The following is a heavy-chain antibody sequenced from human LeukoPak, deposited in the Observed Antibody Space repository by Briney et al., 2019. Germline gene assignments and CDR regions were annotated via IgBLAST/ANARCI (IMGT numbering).Heavy chain of an antibody. J-gene: IGHJ4*02. Sequence: GGSLRLSCAASGFTFSSYDMHWVRQATGKGLEWVSAIGTAGDTYYPDSVKGRFTISRDNAKNSLDLQMDSLRAEDTAVYYCARDQFLDYWGQGTLVTVSS. CDR1: GFTFSSYD. V-gene: IGHV3-13*01. CDR2: IGTAGDT. CDR3: ARDQFLDY.